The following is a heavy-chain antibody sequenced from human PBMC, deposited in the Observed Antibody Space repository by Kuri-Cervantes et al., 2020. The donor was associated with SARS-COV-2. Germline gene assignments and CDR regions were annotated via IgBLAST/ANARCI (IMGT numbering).Heavy chain of an antibody. J-gene: IGHJ4*02. D-gene: IGHD4-17*01. Sequence: GESLKISCAASGFTFSSYAMSWVRQAPGKGLEWVSAISGSGGSTYYADSVKGRFTSSRDNSKNTMYLQMNSLRAEDTAVYYCAKRMNDYGDMRDYWGQGTLVTVSS. CDR3: AKRMNDYGDMRDY. CDR1: GFTFSSYA. V-gene: IGHV3-23*01. CDR2: ISGSGGST.